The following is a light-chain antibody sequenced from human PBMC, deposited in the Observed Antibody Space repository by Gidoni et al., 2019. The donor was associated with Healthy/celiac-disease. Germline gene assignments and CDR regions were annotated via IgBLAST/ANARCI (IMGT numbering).Light chain of an antibody. J-gene: IGLJ2*01. V-gene: IGLV2-14*01. Sequence: QSALTQPASVSGSPGQSIPISCTGTSSDVGGYNYVSWYQQHPGKAPKRMIYEVSNRPSGVSNRCSGSKSGNTASLTISGLQAEDEADYYCSSYTSSSTVVFGGGTKLTVL. CDR1: SSDVGGYNY. CDR3: SSYTSSSTVV. CDR2: EVS.